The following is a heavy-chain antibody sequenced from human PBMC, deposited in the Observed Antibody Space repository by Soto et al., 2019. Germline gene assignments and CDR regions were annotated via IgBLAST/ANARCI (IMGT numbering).Heavy chain of an antibody. CDR1: GFTFSSYA. CDR2: ISGSGGST. D-gene: IGHD3-22*01. J-gene: IGHJ5*02. CDR3: AKKYDSSGYYPKEHNWFDP. Sequence: GGSLRLSCAAPGFTFSSYAMGWVRQAPENKIEWVSAISGSGGSTYYADSVKGRFTISRDNSKNTLYLQMNSLRAEDTAVYYCAKKYDSSGYYPKEHNWFDPWGQGTLVTVSS. V-gene: IGHV3-23*01.